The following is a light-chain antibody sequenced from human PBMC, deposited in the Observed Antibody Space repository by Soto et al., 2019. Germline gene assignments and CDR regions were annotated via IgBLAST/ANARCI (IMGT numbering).Light chain of an antibody. CDR1: QSVLYSSNNKNY. CDR2: WAS. J-gene: IGKJ2*01. CDR3: QQYYNTPSYT. V-gene: IGKV4-1*01. Sequence: DIALTQSPDSLAVSLGERATINCKSSQSVLYSSNNKNYLAWYQQKPGQPPKLLIYWASTRESGVPDRFSGSGSVTDFTLTISSLQAEDVAVYYCQQYYNTPSYTFGQGTKLEIK.